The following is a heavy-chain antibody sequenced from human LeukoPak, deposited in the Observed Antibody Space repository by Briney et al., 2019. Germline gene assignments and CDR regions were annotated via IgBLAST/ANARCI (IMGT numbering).Heavy chain of an antibody. J-gene: IGHJ4*02. Sequence: GVLRLSCAASGFTFKTYAMNWVRQVPGKGPEWVSSMSGSGSSTDYADSVKGRFTISRDNSKNTLYLQMNSLRAEDTALYYCAKDAQGLVRGGIYFDFWGQGSLVTVSS. V-gene: IGHV3-23*01. CDR2: MSGSGSST. CDR1: GFTFKTYA. D-gene: IGHD6-19*01. CDR3: AKDAQGLVRGGIYFDF.